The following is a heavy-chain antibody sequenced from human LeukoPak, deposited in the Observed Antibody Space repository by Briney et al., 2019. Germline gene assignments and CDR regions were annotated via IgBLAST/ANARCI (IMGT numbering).Heavy chain of an antibody. CDR3: ARPGYSSGLDY. J-gene: IGHJ4*02. CDR2: ISWNSGSI. D-gene: IGHD6-19*01. Sequence: GGSLRLSCAASGFTLDDYAMHWVRQAPGKGLEWVSGISWNSGSIGYADSVKGRFTISRDNAKNSLYLQMNSLRAEDTALYYCARPGYSSGLDYWGQGTLVTVSS. V-gene: IGHV3-9*01. CDR1: GFTLDDYA.